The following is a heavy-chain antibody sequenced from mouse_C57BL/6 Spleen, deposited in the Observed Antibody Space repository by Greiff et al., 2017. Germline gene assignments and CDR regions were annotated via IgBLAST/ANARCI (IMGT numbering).Heavy chain of an antibody. D-gene: IGHD1-1*01. CDR3: ARYYYGSSYVGGYFDV. CDR2: IDPSDSYT. J-gene: IGHJ1*03. V-gene: IGHV1-50*01. CDR1: GYTFTSYW. Sequence: QVQLQQPGAELVKPGASVKLSCKASGYTFTSYWMQWVKQRPGQGLEWIGEIDPSDSYTNYNQKFKGKATLTVDKSSSTAYMQLSSLTSEDSSVYYCARYYYGSSYVGGYFDVWGTGTTVTVSS.